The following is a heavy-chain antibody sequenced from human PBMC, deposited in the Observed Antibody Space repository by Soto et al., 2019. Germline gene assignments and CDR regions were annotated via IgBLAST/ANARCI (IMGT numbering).Heavy chain of an antibody. CDR1: GFTFSSYA. Sequence: GGSLRLSCAASGFTFSSYAMSWVRQAPGKGLEWVGRTRNKANSYTTEYAASVKGRFTISRDDSKNSLYLQMNSLKTEDTAVYYCARGGMNYYYFYGMDVWGQGTTVTVSS. V-gene: IGHV3-72*01. CDR2: TRNKANSYTT. CDR3: ARGGMNYYYFYGMDV. D-gene: IGHD3-16*01. J-gene: IGHJ6*02.